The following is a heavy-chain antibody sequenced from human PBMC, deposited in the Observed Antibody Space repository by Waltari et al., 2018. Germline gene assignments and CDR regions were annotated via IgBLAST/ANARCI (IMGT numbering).Heavy chain of an antibody. D-gene: IGHD3-10*01. CDR3: ASGYGRATWYGVRWFAS. CDR1: GVSIRSDYW. V-gene: IGHV4-4*02. Sequence: QVQLQESGPGLVRPSRTLSLTCGVSGVSIRSDYWWNWVRQSPGKGLEWIGEVEHTGRTSYDPSIRSRVTIAVDTSKNKFSLKVNSVTAEGTAVYYCASGYGRATWYGVRWFASWGQGSLVIVSS. CDR2: VEHTGRT. J-gene: IGHJ5*01.